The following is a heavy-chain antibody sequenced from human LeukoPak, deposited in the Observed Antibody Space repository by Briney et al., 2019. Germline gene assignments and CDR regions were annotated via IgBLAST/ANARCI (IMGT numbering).Heavy chain of an antibody. CDR2: ISSSGSTI. D-gene: IGHD6-13*01. V-gene: IGHV3-48*03. CDR1: GFSLSSYE. Sequence: GGSLRLSCAASGFSLSSYEMNWVRKAPGKGLEWVSYISSSGSTIYYADSVKGRFTISRDNAKNSLYLQMNSLRGEDTAVYYCAREYGSSWYEYAFDIWGQGTMVTVSS. J-gene: IGHJ3*02. CDR3: AREYGSSWYEYAFDI.